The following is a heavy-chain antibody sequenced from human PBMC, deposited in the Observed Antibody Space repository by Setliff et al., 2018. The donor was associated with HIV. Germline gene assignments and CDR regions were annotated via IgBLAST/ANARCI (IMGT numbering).Heavy chain of an antibody. J-gene: IGHJ5*02. CDR1: GGSISSYY. CDR2: VTNTGDT. D-gene: IGHD3-3*01. V-gene: IGHV4-59*12. CDR3: AKGSGPPWFDP. Sequence: SETLSLTCTVSGGSISSYYWSWIRQPPGKGLEWIGRVTNTGDTSYNPSLKSRVTISMDTSKNLFSLKLTSVTAADTAVYFCAKGSGPPWFDPWGQGTLVTVSS.